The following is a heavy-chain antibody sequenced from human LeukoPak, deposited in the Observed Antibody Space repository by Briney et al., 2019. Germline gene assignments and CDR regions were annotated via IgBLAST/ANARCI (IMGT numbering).Heavy chain of an antibody. V-gene: IGHV3-30*18. CDR3: AKDISMVRGIIITGIDY. Sequence: GRSLIPSRAPSGLTLSSDGMHWVRQAPGEGLEWEGVISFDGSNKYYADSVQGRFTFSRDNSKNTLYLQMNSLRAEDTAVYYCAKDISMVRGIIITGIDYWGQGTLVTVSS. J-gene: IGHJ4*02. D-gene: IGHD3-10*01. CDR2: ISFDGSNK. CDR1: GLTLSSDG.